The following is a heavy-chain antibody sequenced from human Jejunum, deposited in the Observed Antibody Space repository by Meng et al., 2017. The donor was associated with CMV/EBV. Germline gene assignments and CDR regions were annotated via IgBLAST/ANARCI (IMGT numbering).Heavy chain of an antibody. CDR2: IYYSGNT. Sequence: GGSISRYYWSWIRQPPGKGLEWIGYIYYSGNTNYNSSLKSRVTISVDTSKNQFCLKLRSVTAADTAVYFCARDGVGGTGWFDLDYWGRGTLVTVSS. J-gene: IGHJ4*02. V-gene: IGHV4-59*01. D-gene: IGHD6-19*01. CDR1: GGSISRYY. CDR3: ARDGVGGTGWFDLDY.